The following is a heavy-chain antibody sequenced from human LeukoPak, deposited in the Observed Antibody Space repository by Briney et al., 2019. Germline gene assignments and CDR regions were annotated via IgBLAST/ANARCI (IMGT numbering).Heavy chain of an antibody. J-gene: IGHJ4*02. CDR1: GYSISSGYY. D-gene: IGHD1/OR15-1a*01. V-gene: IGHV4-38-2*02. CDR2: HSHSGSA. CDR3: ARYQTGTMFAV. Sequence: SSETLSLTCTVSGYSISSGYYWGWIRQPPGKGLEWIGTHSHSGSAYYNPSLRSRITMSLDTSENQLSLKLYSVTAADTAIYYCARYQTGTMFAVWGQGTLVTISS.